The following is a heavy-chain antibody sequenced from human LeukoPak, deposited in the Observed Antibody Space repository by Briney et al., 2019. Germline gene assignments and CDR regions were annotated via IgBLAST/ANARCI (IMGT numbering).Heavy chain of an antibody. CDR3: ARGGADYGGNFHP. D-gene: IGHD4-23*01. Sequence: ASVKVSCKASVYTFTSYYMHWVRQAPGQGREWMGIINPSGGSTSYAQKCQGRVTMTRDMSTSTVYMELSSLRSEDTAVYYCARGGADYGGNFHPWGQGTLVTVSS. CDR2: INPSGGST. V-gene: IGHV1-46*01. CDR1: VYTFTSYY. J-gene: IGHJ5*02.